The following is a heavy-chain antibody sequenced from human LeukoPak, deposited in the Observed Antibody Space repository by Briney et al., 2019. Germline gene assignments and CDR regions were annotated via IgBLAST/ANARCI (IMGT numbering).Heavy chain of an antibody. V-gene: IGHV3-74*01. CDR3: ARKGGGFFDY. J-gene: IGHJ4*02. Sequence: GGSLRLSCAASGFTFSSYWMHWGRQAPGMGLVWVSRINSDGSSTSYADSVKGRFTISRDNAKNTLYLQMNSLRAEDTAVYYCARKGGGFFDYWGQGTLVTVSS. D-gene: IGHD3-16*01. CDR2: INSDGSST. CDR1: GFTFSSYW.